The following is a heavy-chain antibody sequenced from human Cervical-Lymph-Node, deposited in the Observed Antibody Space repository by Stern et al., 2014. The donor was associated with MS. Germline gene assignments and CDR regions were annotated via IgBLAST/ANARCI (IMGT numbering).Heavy chain of an antibody. CDR1: GYTFTNTG. CDR2: VSTYNGNT. J-gene: IGHJ4*02. Sequence: QVQLVQSGAEVKKPGASVKVSCKASGYTFTNTGINWVRLAPGQGPEWMGWVSTYNGNTKYAQKLRGRVTMTTDTSTSTADMELRSLRSDDTAVYYCARGDDKTSYDYWGQGTLVTVSS. D-gene: IGHD1-1*01. CDR3: ARGDDKTSYDY. V-gene: IGHV1-18*01.